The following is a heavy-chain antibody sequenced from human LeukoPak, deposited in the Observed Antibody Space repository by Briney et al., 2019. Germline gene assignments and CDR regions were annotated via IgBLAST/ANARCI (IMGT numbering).Heavy chain of an antibody. CDR1: GFTFSNYG. CDR2: ISYDGSNT. D-gene: IGHD6-19*01. V-gene: IGHV3-30*18. CDR3: AKDRDTSGWRYFDY. J-gene: IGHJ4*02. Sequence: GGSLRLSCAASGFTFSNYGMHWVRQAPGKGLEWVAVISYDGSNTYYADSVKGRFTISRDNSKTTLYLQMNSLRTEDTALFYCAKDRDTSGWRYFDYWGQGTLVTVSS.